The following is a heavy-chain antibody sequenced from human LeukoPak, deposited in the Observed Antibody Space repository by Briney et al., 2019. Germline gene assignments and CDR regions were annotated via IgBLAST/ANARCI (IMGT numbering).Heavy chain of an antibody. Sequence: GASVKVSCKASGYTFTDYYMHWVQQAPGKGLEWMGRVDPEDAKTIYAEKFQGRVTITADTSTDTAYMELSSLTSEDTAMYYCATRLDYWGQGTLVTVSS. J-gene: IGHJ4*02. V-gene: IGHV1-69-2*01. CDR2: VDPEDAKT. CDR1: GYTFTDYY. CDR3: ATRLDY.